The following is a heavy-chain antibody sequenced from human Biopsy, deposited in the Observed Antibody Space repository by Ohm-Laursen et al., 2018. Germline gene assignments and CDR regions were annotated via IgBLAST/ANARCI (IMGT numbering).Heavy chain of an antibody. Sequence: SETPSLTCTVSGASMTGYFWTWVRQPAGKGLEWIGHIYTIGDTTYNPSLESRVTMSLDTSKNQFSLKMTSLTAADTAVYFCAREDEGLLRALDLWGQGTMVTVSS. D-gene: IGHD3-16*01. CDR3: AREDEGLLRALDL. V-gene: IGHV4-4*07. J-gene: IGHJ3*01. CDR1: GASMTGYF. CDR2: IYTIGDT.